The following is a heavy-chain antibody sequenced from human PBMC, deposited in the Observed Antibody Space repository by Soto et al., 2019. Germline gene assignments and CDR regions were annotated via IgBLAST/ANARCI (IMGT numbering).Heavy chain of an antibody. Sequence: QVQLVQSGAEVKKPGSSVKVSCKASGATFTTNSLNWVRQAPGQGLEWMGGIIPVVGTTKYAQKYQDRVTIAGDKSTITAYMELSSLRSDDTAVYYCARGLLYATTYFDYWGQGTPVTVSS. CDR2: IIPVVGTT. D-gene: IGHD2-8*01. V-gene: IGHV1-69*06. CDR1: GATFTTNS. CDR3: ARGLLYATTYFDY. J-gene: IGHJ4*02.